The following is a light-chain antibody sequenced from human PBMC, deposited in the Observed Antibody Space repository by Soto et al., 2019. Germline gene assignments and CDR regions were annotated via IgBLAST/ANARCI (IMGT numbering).Light chain of an antibody. CDR1: QNVRTR. J-gene: IGKJ4*01. V-gene: IGKV3-15*01. CDR3: QQYDEWPLT. Sequence: EKVMTQSPATLSVSPGERATISCRASQNVRTRLAWYQQKPGKAPRLLIYDAFTRATGIPSRFSGSASGTEFTLTISSLQSEDFAVYYCQQYDEWPLTFGGGTKVEIK. CDR2: DAF.